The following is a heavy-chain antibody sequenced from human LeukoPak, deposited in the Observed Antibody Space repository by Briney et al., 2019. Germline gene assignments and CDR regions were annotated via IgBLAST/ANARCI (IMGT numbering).Heavy chain of an antibody. CDR3: ARGSGDY. CDR1: GFIFSSYW. CDR2: IKQDGSEK. V-gene: IGHV3-7*04. J-gene: IGHJ4*02. Sequence: GGSLRLSCAASGFIFSSYWMSWVRQAPGKGLEWVANIKQDGSEKYYVDSVKGRFTISRDNAKKSLYLQMTSLRDEDTAVYYCARGSGDYSGQGTLVTVSS.